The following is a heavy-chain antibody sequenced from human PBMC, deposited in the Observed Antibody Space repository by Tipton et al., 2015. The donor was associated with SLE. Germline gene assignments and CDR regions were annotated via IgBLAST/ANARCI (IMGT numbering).Heavy chain of an antibody. CDR1: GGPISSYF. J-gene: IGHJ4*02. Sequence: TLSLTCSVSGGPISSYFWSWIRQSPGKGLEWIGGIYHSGDTNYNPSLESRVTISLDKSKNQVSLKLISMTAADTAVYFCARDPRGVATAGSLDYWGQGTLVTVSS. V-gene: IGHV4-59*12. D-gene: IGHD6-13*01. CDR2: IYHSGDT. CDR3: ARDPRGVATAGSLDY.